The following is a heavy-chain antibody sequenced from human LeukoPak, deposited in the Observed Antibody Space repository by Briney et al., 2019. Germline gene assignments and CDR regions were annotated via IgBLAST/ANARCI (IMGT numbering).Heavy chain of an antibody. CDR2: IYYSGST. J-gene: IGHJ4*02. CDR3: ARGGTSYCFIFPFDY. CDR1: GGSISSYY. Sequence: SETLSLTCTVSGGSISSYYWSWIRQPPGKGLEWIGYIYYSGSTNYNPSLKSRVTISVDTSKNQFSLKLISVTAADTAVYYCARGGTSYCFIFPFDYWGQGTLVTVSS. D-gene: IGHD5-18*01. V-gene: IGHV4-59*01.